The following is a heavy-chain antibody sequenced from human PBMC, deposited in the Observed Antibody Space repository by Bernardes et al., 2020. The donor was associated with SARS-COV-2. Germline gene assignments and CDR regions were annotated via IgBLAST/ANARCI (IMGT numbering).Heavy chain of an antibody. D-gene: IGHD3-16*01. CDR1: GYTFTSYD. Sequence: ASVKVSCKASGYTFTSYDINWVRQATGQGLEWMGWMNPNSGNTGYAQKFQGRVTMTRNTSISTAYMELSSLRSEDTAVYYCASSRKRGHYYYYYGMDVWGQGTLVTVSS. V-gene: IGHV1-8*01. J-gene: IGHJ6*02. CDR2: MNPNSGNT. CDR3: ASSRKRGHYYYYYGMDV.